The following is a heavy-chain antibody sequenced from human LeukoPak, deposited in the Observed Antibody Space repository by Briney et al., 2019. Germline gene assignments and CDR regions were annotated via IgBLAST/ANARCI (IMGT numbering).Heavy chain of an antibody. D-gene: IGHD3-16*01. Sequence: GGSLRLSCAASGFTFSNYAMSWVRQVPGKGLEWVSALSGSGGNTYYADSVKGRFTISRDNAKNTLSLQMNSLRTDDTAVYYRARGLRPVDYWGRGTLVTVSS. CDR1: GFTFSNYA. V-gene: IGHV3-23*01. J-gene: IGHJ4*02. CDR2: LSGSGGNT. CDR3: ARGLRPVDY.